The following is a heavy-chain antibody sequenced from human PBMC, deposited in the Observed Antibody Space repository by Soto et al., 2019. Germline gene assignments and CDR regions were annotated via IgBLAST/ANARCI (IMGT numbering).Heavy chain of an antibody. CDR2: IYHNERT. CDR3: GRTKDYFYGVDV. J-gene: IGHJ6*02. Sequence: QVQLQELGPGLVKPSGTLSLTCAVSGVSISSSQWWSWVRQPPGKGLEWIGEIYHNERTNYNPSLKSRLTMSLDRSKNQVSLRLSSVTAADTATYYCGRTKDYFYGVDVWGQGTTVTVSS. V-gene: IGHV4-4*02. CDR1: GVSISSSQW.